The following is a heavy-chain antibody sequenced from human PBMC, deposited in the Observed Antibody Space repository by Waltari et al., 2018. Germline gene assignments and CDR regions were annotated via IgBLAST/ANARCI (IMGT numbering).Heavy chain of an antibody. J-gene: IGHJ6*02. CDR3: ARDRGAHYGMDV. V-gene: IGHV4-59*11. Sequence: QVQLQESGPGLVKPSEPLALTCTVCGGSISSHSRSWIRQPPGKGLEWIGYIYYSGRTNDNPSLKSRVTISVDTSKNQFSLKLISVTAADTAVYYCARDRGAHYGMDVWCQGTTVTVSS. CDR1: GGSISSHS. CDR2: IYYSGRT. D-gene: IGHD3-10*01.